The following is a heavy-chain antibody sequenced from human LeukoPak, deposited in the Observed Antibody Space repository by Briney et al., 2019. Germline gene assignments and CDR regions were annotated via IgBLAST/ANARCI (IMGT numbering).Heavy chain of an antibody. CDR3: AKKFCSGGSCYSLVVESFDY. V-gene: IGHV4-59*04. J-gene: IGHJ4*02. CDR1: GGSISSYY. D-gene: IGHD2-15*01. CDR2: IYHSGST. Sequence: SETLSLTCTVSGGSISSYYWSWIRQPPGKGLEWIGSIYHSGSTYYNPSLKSRVTISVDTSKNQFSLKLSSVTAADTAVYYCAKKFCSGGSCYSLVVESFDYWDQGTLVTVSS.